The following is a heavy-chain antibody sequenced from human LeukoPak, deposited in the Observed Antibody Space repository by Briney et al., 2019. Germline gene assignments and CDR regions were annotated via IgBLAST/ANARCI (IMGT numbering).Heavy chain of an antibody. J-gene: IGHJ4*02. CDR3: ARAFAADSSGYYTYYFDF. CDR2: ISRSGNYI. Sequence: GGSLRLSCAASGFIFSSYSMSWVRQAPGRGLEWVSFISRSGNYIYYADSVKGRFTISRDNAKNSLYLQMDSLGADDTAVYYCARAFAADSSGYYTYYFDFWGQGTLVTVSS. CDR1: GFIFSSYS. D-gene: IGHD3-22*01. V-gene: IGHV3-21*06.